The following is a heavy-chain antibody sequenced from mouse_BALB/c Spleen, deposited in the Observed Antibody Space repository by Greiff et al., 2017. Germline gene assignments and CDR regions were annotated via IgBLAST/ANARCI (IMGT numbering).Heavy chain of an antibody. CDR1: GYSITSGYY. CDR2: ISYDGSN. J-gene: IGHJ2*01. V-gene: IGHV3-6*02. Sequence: ESGPGLVKPSQSLSLTCSVTGYSITSGYYWNWIRQFPGNKLEWMGYISYDGSNNYNPSLKNRISITRDTSKNQFFLKLNSVTTEDTATYYCARGYGYNYFDYWGQGTTLTVSS. D-gene: IGHD1-2*01. CDR3: ARGYGYNYFDY.